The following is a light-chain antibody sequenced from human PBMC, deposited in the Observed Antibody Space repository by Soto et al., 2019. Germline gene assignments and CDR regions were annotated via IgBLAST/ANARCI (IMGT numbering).Light chain of an antibody. CDR3: QQYNSYSGMYT. CDR2: TAS. J-gene: IGKJ2*01. V-gene: IGKV1-5*03. Sequence: DIRLTQSPSTLSASIGDRVTITCRASQSFSSSLAWYQQKPGKAPKFLIYTASSLESGVPSRFSGSGSGTEFTLTISSLQPDDFATYYCQQYNSYSGMYTFGQGTKVEIK. CDR1: QSFSSS.